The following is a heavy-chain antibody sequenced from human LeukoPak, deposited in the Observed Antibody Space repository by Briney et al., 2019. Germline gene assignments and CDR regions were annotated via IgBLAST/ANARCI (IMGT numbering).Heavy chain of an antibody. CDR2: ISGSGGST. CDR3: AKDPYSSGWYFWFDP. V-gene: IGHV3-23*01. J-gene: IGHJ5*02. D-gene: IGHD6-19*01. CDR1: GFTFSSYA. Sequence: GGSLRLSCAASGFTFSSYAMSWVRQAPGKGLEWVSAISGSGGSTYYADSVKGRFTISGDNSKNTLYLQMNSLRAEDTAVYYCAKDPYSSGWYFWFDPWGQGTLVTVSS.